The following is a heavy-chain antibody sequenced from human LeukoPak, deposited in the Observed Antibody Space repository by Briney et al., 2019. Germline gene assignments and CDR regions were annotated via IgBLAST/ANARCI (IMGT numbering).Heavy chain of an antibody. CDR2: IKTKTDGGTT. Sequence: ETLSLTCAVYGGSFSGYYWSWVRQAPGKGLEWVGRIKTKTDGGTTDYAAPVKGRFAISRDDSINTLYLQMNSLKTDDTAVYYCTTDRYNYWGQGTLVTVSS. CDR3: TTDRYNY. J-gene: IGHJ4*02. CDR1: GGSFSGYY. V-gene: IGHV3-15*01. D-gene: IGHD2-2*02.